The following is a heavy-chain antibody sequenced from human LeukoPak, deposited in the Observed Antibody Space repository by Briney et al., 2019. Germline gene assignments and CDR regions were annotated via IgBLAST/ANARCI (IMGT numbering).Heavy chain of an antibody. CDR1: GGSISDYH. V-gene: IGHV4-30-2*01. Sequence: PSETLSLTCTVSGGSISDYHWSWIRQPPGKGLEWIGYIYHSGSTYYNPSLKSRVTISVDRSKNQFSLKLSSVTAADTAVYYCARAKRYGEIDYWGQGTLVTVSS. CDR2: IYHSGST. J-gene: IGHJ4*02. CDR3: ARAKRYGEIDY. D-gene: IGHD1-1*01.